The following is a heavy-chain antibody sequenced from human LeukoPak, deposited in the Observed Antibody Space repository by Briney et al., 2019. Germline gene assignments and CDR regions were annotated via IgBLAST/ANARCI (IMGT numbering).Heavy chain of an antibody. CDR1: GFSFSTYT. V-gene: IGHV3-21*01. CDR2: ISTTDNYI. D-gene: IGHD2-15*01. J-gene: IGHJ4*02. CDR3: GRYCSAASCRDIDY. Sequence: PGGSLRLSCAASGFSFSTYTMNWVRQAPGKGLEWVSSISTTDNYIYYADSVKGQFTISRDNAKNSLYLQMNSLRAEDTAVYYCGRYCSAASCRDIDYWGQGTLVTVSS.